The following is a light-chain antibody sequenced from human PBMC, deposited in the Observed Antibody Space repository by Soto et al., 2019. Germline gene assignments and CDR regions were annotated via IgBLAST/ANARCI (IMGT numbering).Light chain of an antibody. V-gene: IGLV2-14*01. CDR1: GSDVDGYNY. CDR3: SSYTSSSTLEV. CDR2: DVS. J-gene: IGLJ3*02. Sequence: QSALTQPASVSGSPGQSITISCTGTGSDVDGYNYVSWYQQHPDKAPKLMIYDVSYRPSGVSNRFSGSKSGNTASLTISGLRAEDGADYYCSSYTSSSTLEVFGGGTKLTVL.